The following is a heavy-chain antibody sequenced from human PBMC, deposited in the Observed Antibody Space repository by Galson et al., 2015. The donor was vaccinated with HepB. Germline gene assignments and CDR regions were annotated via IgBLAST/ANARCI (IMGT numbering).Heavy chain of an antibody. CDR2: MYSDGRNT. D-gene: IGHD3-10*01. V-gene: IGHV3-74*01. CDR3: ARGYGSGSYYFDY. Sequence: SLRLSCAASGFTFSSYWMHWVRQAPGKGLVWVSRMYSDGRNTRYADSVKGRFTISRDHAKNTPYLQMNSLRAEDTAVYYCARGYGSGSYYFDYWGQGTLVTVSS. J-gene: IGHJ4*02. CDR1: GFTFSSYW.